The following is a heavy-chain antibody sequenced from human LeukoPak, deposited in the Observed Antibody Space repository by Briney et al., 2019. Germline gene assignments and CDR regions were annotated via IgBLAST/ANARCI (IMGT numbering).Heavy chain of an antibody. Sequence: PGGSLRLSCAASGFTFSSYWMHWVRQGPGKGLVWVSRINSDGSSTSYADSVKGRFTISRDNAKNTLYLQMNSLRAEDTAVYYCAKCRITVTTSLWYFDLWGRGTLVTVSS. CDR3: AKCRITVTTSLWYFDL. CDR2: INSDGSST. J-gene: IGHJ2*01. CDR1: GFTFSSYW. V-gene: IGHV3-74*01. D-gene: IGHD4-11*01.